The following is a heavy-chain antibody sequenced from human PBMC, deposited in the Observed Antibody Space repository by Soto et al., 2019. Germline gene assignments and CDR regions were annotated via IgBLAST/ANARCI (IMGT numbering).Heavy chain of an antibody. D-gene: IGHD2-2*01. V-gene: IGHV4-34*01. CDR2: INHSGST. CDR1: GGSFSGYY. Sequence: KTSETLSLTCAVYGGSFSGYYWSWIRQPPGKGLEWIGEINHSGSTNYNPSLKSRVTISVDTSKNQFSLKLSSVTAADTAVYYCARGWEYQLLRLGSDWFDPWGQGTLVTVSS. J-gene: IGHJ5*02. CDR3: ARGWEYQLLRLGSDWFDP.